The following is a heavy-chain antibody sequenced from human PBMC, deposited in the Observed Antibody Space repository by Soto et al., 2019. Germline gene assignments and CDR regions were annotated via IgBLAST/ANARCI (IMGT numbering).Heavy chain of an antibody. CDR3: AKDLPMLGPGAPDY. CDR2: ISASGGST. CDR1: GSTFSRYA. V-gene: IGHV3-23*01. D-gene: IGHD3-10*02. Sequence: PGGSLRLSCAASGSTFSRYAMNWVRQAPGKGLEWVSGISASGGSTYYADSVKGRFTISRDNSKNTLYLQMNSLRAEDTAVYYCAKDLPMLGPGAPDYWGQGTLVTVSS. J-gene: IGHJ4*02.